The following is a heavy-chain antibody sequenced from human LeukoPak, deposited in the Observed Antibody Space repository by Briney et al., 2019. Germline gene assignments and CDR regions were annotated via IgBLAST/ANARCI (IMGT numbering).Heavy chain of an antibody. CDR3: ARRSGQSLFFDY. Sequence: GASVKVSCTASGYTFTTYGFSWVRQAPGQGLEWMGWINAYNGNTNYAQNLKGRVTMTTDTSTSTAYMELRSLRSDDTAVYYCARRSGQSLFFDYWGQGTLVTVSS. V-gene: IGHV1-18*01. D-gene: IGHD2-8*02. J-gene: IGHJ4*02. CDR2: INAYNGNT. CDR1: GYTFTTYG.